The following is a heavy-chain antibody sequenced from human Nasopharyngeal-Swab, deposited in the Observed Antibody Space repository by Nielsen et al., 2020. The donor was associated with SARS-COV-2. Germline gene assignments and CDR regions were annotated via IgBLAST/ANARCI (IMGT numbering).Heavy chain of an antibody. CDR3: ARTYRYYDSSGYRFFYYFDY. J-gene: IGHJ4*02. V-gene: IGHV4-59*01. CDR2: IYYSGST. Sequence: WIRQPPGKGLEWSGYIYYSGSTNYNPSLKSRVTISVDTSKNQFSLKLSSVTAADTAVYYCARTYRYYDSSGYRFFYYFDYWGQGTLVTVSS. D-gene: IGHD3-22*01.